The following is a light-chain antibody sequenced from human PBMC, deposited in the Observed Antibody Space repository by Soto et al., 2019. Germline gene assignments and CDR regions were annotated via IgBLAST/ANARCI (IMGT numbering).Light chain of an antibody. CDR2: DAS. CDR3: QQYGASPLT. Sequence: DIVLTQSPATLSLSPGERATLSCGASQSVSNSYLAWYQQKPGLAPRLLISDASSRATGIPDRFSGSGSGTDFTLTISRLEPEDFAVYYCQQYGASPLTFGGGTKVDIK. CDR1: QSVSNSY. V-gene: IGKV3D-20*01. J-gene: IGKJ4*01.